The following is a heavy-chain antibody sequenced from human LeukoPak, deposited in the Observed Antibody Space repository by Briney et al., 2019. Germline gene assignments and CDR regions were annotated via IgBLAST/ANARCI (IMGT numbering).Heavy chain of an antibody. CDR3: ATGLYSGYDSRNLDYYYYYYGMDV. CDR2: ISSSSSYI. D-gene: IGHD5-12*01. J-gene: IGHJ6*02. CDR1: GFTFSSYS. Sequence: GGSLRLSCAASGFTFSSYSMNWVRQAPGKGLEWVSSISSSSSYIYYADSVKGRFTISRDNAKNSLYLQMNSLRAEDTAVYYCATGLYSGYDSRNLDYYYYYYGMDVWGQGTTVTVSS. V-gene: IGHV3-21*01.